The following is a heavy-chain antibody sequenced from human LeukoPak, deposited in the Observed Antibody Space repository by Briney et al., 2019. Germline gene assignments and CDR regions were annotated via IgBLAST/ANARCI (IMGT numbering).Heavy chain of an antibody. Sequence: GGSLRLSCAASGFTVRYNYMMWVRQTPGKGLEWVSVIYFDGSTYYPDSVRGRFTISRDNSQNTLYLQMNNLRAEDTAVYYCVRSVMVRGIIRPYWGQGTLATVSS. J-gene: IGHJ4*02. V-gene: IGHV3-66*01. CDR1: GFTVRYNY. CDR3: VRSVMVRGIIRPY. D-gene: IGHD3-10*01. CDR2: IYFDGST.